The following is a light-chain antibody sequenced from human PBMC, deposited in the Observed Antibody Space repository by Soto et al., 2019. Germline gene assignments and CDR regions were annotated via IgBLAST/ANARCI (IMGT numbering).Light chain of an antibody. Sequence: EIVMTQSPATLSVSPGGRATLSCRASQSVSGNLAWYQQKPGQAPRLLIYGASTRATGIPARFSGSGSGTEFTLTISSLQSEDFAVYYCQQYNNWPREFGQGTKVEIK. J-gene: IGKJ1*01. CDR2: GAS. V-gene: IGKV3-15*01. CDR3: QQYNNWPRE. CDR1: QSVSGN.